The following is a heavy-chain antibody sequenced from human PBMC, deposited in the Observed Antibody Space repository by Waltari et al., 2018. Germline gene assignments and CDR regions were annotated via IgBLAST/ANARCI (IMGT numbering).Heavy chain of an antibody. V-gene: IGHV1-69*12. J-gene: IGHJ3*02. CDR2: IIPIFGTA. CDR3: ARRDYYYDSSGYAFDI. Sequence: QVQLVQSGAEVKKPGSSVTVSCKASGGTFSSYAISWVRQVPGQGLEWMGGIIPIFGTANYAQKFQGRVTITADESTSTAYMELSSLRSEDTAVYYCARRDYYYDSSGYAFDIWGQGTMVTVSS. D-gene: IGHD3-22*01. CDR1: GGTFSSYA.